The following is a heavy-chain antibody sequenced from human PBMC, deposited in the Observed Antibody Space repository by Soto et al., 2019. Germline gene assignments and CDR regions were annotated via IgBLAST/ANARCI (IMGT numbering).Heavy chain of an antibody. CDR3: ARDRGGYFDY. J-gene: IGHJ4*02. Sequence: PGGSLRLSCAASGFTFSSYAMHWVCQAPGKGLEWVAVISYDGSNKYYADSVKGRFTISRDNSKNTLYLQMNSLRAEDTAVYYCARDRGGYFDYWGQGTLVTVSS. V-gene: IGHV3-30-3*01. D-gene: IGHD2-15*01. CDR2: ISYDGSNK. CDR1: GFTFSSYA.